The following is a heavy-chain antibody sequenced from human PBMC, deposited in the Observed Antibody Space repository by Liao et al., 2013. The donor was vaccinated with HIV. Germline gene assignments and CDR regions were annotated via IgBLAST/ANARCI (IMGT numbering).Heavy chain of an antibody. CDR2: ISSSGGT. Sequence: QVQLQESGPGLVKPSRTLSLTCTVSGDSLTSSNYHWSWIRQTAGKGLEWIGRISSSGGTTSNPSLKSRVTMSVDTSKNQFSLKLSSVTAADTAVYYCARESPRLGDFDYWGQGTLVTVSS. CDR3: ARESPRLGDFDY. J-gene: IGHJ4*02. CDR1: GDSLTSSNYH. D-gene: IGHD3-16*01. V-gene: IGHV4-61*02.